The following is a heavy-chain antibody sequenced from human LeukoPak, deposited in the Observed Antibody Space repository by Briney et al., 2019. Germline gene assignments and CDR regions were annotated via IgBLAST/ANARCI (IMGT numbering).Heavy chain of an antibody. J-gene: IGHJ4*02. V-gene: IGHV3-30*01. Sequence: GGSLRLSCAASGFTFSTYAMHWVRQAPGKGLEWAAVISYDGSNKFYADSVKGRFTISRDNSKNTLFLQMNSLRAEDTAVYYCARDRSQRAYSYGPDGEWGQGTLVTVSS. D-gene: IGHD5-18*01. CDR1: GFTFSTYA. CDR2: ISYDGSNK. CDR3: ARDRSQRAYSYGPDGE.